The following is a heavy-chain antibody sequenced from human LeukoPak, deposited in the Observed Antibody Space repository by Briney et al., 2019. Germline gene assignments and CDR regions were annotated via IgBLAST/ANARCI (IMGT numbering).Heavy chain of an antibody. CDR3: AKSSGYCSSTSCPGDY. J-gene: IGHJ4*02. V-gene: IGHV3-23*01. D-gene: IGHD2-2*01. CDR1: GFTFSSYA. CDR2: ISGSGGST. Sequence: GGSLRLSCAASGFTFSSYAMSWVRQAPGKGLEWVSAISGSGGSTYYADSVKGRFTISRDNSKNTLYLQMNSLRAEDTAVYYCAKSSGYCSSTSCPGDYWGQGTLVTVSS.